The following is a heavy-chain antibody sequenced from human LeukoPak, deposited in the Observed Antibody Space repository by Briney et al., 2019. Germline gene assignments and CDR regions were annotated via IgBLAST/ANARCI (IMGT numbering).Heavy chain of an antibody. CDR1: GDSISSYY. Sequence: SETLSLTCSVSGDSISSYYWSWIRQPPGKGLEWIGYIFSSGSANYNPSLKSRVTISVDTSKNQFSLRLSSVTAADTAMYYCARHAPKFIDAFDIWGQGTMVTVSS. CDR3: ARHAPKFIDAFDI. D-gene: IGHD3-16*02. CDR2: IFSSGSA. J-gene: IGHJ3*02. V-gene: IGHV4-59*08.